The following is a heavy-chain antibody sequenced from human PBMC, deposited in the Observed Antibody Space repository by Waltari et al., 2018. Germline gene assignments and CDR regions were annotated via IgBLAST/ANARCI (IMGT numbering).Heavy chain of an antibody. Sequence: QVQLPESGPGLVKPSETLSLTCTVSGGSISSYYWSWIRQPPGKGLEWIGYIYYSGSTNYNPSLKSRVTISVDTSKNQFSLKLSSVTAADTAVYYCARGVSSGWYSQFDYWGQGTLVTVSS. CDR1: GGSISSYY. D-gene: IGHD6-19*01. J-gene: IGHJ4*02. CDR2: IYYSGST. CDR3: ARGVSSGWYSQFDY. V-gene: IGHV4-59*01.